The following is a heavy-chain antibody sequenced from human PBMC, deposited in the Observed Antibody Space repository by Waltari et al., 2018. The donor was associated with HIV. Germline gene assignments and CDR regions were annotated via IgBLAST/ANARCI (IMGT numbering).Heavy chain of an antibody. CDR3: TRLNYHFDF. J-gene: IGHJ4*02. Sequence: EVRLVESGGGLVQPGGSLRLSCVASGFTFGNYWMSWVRQAPGKGLEWVANIKVDGDEKNYVDSVKGRFTISRDDGKNSLYLQMNSLRAEDTAVYYCTRLNYHFDFWGRGTLVAVSS. CDR2: IKVDGDEK. CDR1: GFTFGNYW. D-gene: IGHD3-10*01. V-gene: IGHV3-7*01.